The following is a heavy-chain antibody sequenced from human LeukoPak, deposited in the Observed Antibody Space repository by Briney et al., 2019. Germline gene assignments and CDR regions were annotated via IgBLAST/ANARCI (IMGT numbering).Heavy chain of an antibody. CDR1: GGSISSYY. CDR2: VYYSGST. J-gene: IGHJ5*02. D-gene: IGHD6-13*01. V-gene: IGHV4-59*12. CDR3: ARGGYSSSWFRGYNWFDP. Sequence: SETLSLTCTVSGGSISSYYWSWIRQPPGKGLEWIGYVYYSGSTNYNPSLKSRVTISVDTSKNQFSLKLSSVTAADTAVYYCARGGYSSSWFRGYNWFDPWGQGTLVTVSS.